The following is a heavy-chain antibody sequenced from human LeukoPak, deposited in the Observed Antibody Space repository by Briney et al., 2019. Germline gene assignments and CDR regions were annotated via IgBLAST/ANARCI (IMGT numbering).Heavy chain of an antibody. CDR1: GFTFNDYA. J-gene: IGHJ4*02. Sequence: GGSLRLSCAASGFTFNDYAMSWVRQAAGKGLEWVAGISDTGRRTYYTDSVKGRFTIFRDDSKKTVSLQMNTLRAEDTAIYFCARHDSFIPYWGQGTLVTVSS. V-gene: IGHV3-23*01. CDR3: ARHDSFIPY. D-gene: IGHD3-16*02. CDR2: ISDTGRRT.